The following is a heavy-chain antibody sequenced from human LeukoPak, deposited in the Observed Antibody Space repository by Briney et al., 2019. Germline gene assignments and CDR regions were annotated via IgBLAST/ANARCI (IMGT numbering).Heavy chain of an antibody. J-gene: IGHJ3*02. CDR2: IYPXXXDX. CDR1: GYSFTSYX. Sequence: GESLKISCKGSGYSFTSYXIGXXXQMPGXXXXXXXIIYPXXXDXXYXXXXXGXXXXSADKSISTAYLQLSSLKASDTAMYYCARGGLGATRDAFDIWGQGTMVTVSS. CDR3: ARGGLGATRDAFDI. V-gene: IGHV5-51*01. D-gene: IGHD1-26*01.